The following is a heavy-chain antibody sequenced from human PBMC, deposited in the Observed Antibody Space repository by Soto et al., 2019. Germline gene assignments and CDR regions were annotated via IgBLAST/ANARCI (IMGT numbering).Heavy chain of an antibody. Sequence: GESLKISWKGFGYSFTTYRTCWVRQMPGKSLEWMGINYPGDSDTRYSPSFQGQVTISADKSISTAYLQWSSLKASDTAMYYCASPGTLNLYSGCYGYGMDVWCQGTTVTVFS. CDR1: GYSFTTYR. CDR3: ASPGTLNLYSGCYGYGMDV. J-gene: IGHJ6*02. V-gene: IGHV5-51*01. D-gene: IGHD1-26*01. CDR2: NYPGDSDT.